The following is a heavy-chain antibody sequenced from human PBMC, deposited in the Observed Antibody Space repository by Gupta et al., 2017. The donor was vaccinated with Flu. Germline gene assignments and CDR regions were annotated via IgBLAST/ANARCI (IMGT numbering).Heavy chain of an antibody. CDR1: GGFFSGYY. CDR3: ARGEFGYCRSTRCYVTRFDP. Sequence: QVQLPQWGAGLLKPSETLSLTCAVHGGFFSGYYWTWIRQPPGKGLEWIGEISHSGITDYNPSLESRVTISVDTSKNQFSLNLNSVTAADTAVYYCARGEFGYCRSTRCYVTRFDPWGQGTLVTVSS. J-gene: IGHJ5*02. V-gene: IGHV4-34*02. D-gene: IGHD2-2*01. CDR2: ISHSGIT.